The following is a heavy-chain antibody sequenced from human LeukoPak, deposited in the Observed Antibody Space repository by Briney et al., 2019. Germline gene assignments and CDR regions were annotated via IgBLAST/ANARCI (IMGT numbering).Heavy chain of an antibody. CDR3: ARLKGTTSVFDY. D-gene: IGHD4-17*01. CDR2: INPGGFDK. CDR1: GFTFSGHW. J-gene: IGHJ4*02. Sequence: GGSLGLSCVASGFTFSGHWMTWVRQAPGKGLEWVGNINPGGFDKFYVDSVKGRFTMSRDNARNSLYPQMDSLRAEDTAVYCARLKGTTSVFDYWGQGTLVTVSS. V-gene: IGHV3-7*03.